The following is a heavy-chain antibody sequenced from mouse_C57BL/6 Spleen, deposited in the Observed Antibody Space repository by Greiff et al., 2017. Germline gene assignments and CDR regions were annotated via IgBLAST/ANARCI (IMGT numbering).Heavy chain of an antibody. CDR3: ARAHYYGSRGFDY. CDR2: IYPGDGDT. J-gene: IGHJ2*01. CDR1: GYAFSSYW. D-gene: IGHD1-1*01. Sequence: VQLQQSGAELVKPGASVKISCKASGYAFSSYWLNWVKQRPGKGLELIGQIYPGDGDTNYNGQSKGKDTLTADTSSSTAYMQLSSLTSEDSAVYFCARAHYYGSRGFDYWGQGTTLTVSS. V-gene: IGHV1-80*01.